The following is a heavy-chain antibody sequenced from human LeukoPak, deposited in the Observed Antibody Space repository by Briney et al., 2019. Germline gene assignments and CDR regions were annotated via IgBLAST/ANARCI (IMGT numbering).Heavy chain of an antibody. CDR1: GGSISSYY. J-gene: IGHJ4*02. Sequence: SETLSLTCTVSGGSISSYYWSWVRQPPGKGLEWIGYIYYSGSTNYNPSLKSRVTISIDTSKNQFSLKLSSVTAADTAVYYCARGGTVTTLIDYWGQGTLVTVSS. V-gene: IGHV4-59*12. CDR2: IYYSGST. D-gene: IGHD4-17*01. CDR3: ARGGTVTTLIDY.